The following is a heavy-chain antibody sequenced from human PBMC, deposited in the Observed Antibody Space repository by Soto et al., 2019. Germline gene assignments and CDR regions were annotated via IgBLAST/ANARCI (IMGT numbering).Heavy chain of an antibody. CDR1: GGSFSGYY. D-gene: IGHD5-18*01. Sequence: QVQLQQWGAGLLKPSETLSLTCAVYGGSFSGYYWSWIRQPPGKGLEWIGEINHSGSTNYNPSLKSRVTISVDTSKNQFSLQLSSVTAADTAVYYCARTKGYSYGYVISRYFDYWGQGTLVTVSS. CDR3: ARTKGYSYGYVISRYFDY. J-gene: IGHJ4*02. CDR2: INHSGST. V-gene: IGHV4-34*01.